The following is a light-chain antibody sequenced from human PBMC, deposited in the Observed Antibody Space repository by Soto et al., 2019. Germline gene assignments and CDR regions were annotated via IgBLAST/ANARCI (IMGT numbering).Light chain of an antibody. J-gene: IGKJ1*01. CDR3: QQYGSLSWT. CDR2: GAS. V-gene: IGKV3-20*01. CDR1: QSVSSNY. Sequence: EIVLTQSPGTLSLSLGERATLSCRASQSVSSNYLAWYQQKLGQAPRLLIYGASSRATGIPDRFSGSGSGTDFTLTISRLEPEDFAVYFCQQYGSLSWTFGPGTNVEIK.